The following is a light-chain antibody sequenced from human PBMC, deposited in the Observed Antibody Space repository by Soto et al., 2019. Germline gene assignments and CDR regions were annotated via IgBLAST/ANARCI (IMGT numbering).Light chain of an antibody. Sequence: IVLTQSPAPLSLSPGERATLSCRARQSVSSDLAWYQQKPGQAPRLVXYDASNRATGIPARFRGSGSGTDLTIIISSLEPECSAVYYCQHRSNWPPVFTFGQGTRLEIK. CDR2: DAS. CDR1: QSVSSD. V-gene: IGKV3-11*01. J-gene: IGKJ5*01. CDR3: QHRSNWPPVFT.